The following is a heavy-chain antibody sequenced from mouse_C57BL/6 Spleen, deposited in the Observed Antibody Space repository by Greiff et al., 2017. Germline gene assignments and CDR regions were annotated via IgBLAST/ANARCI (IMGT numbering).Heavy chain of an antibody. Sequence: EVQVVESGEGLVKPGGSLKLSCAASGFTFSSYAMSWVRQTPEKRLEWVAYISSGGDYIYYADTVKGRFTISRDNARNTLYLQMSSLKSEDTAMYYCTRERGYGYDASGFDYWGQGTTLTVSS. CDR1: GFTFSSYA. J-gene: IGHJ2*01. D-gene: IGHD2-2*01. CDR2: ISSGGDYI. V-gene: IGHV5-9-1*02. CDR3: TRERGYGYDASGFDY.